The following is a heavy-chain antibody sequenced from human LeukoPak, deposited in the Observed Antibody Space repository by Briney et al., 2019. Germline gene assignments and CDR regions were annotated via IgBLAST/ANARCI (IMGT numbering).Heavy chain of an antibody. V-gene: IGHV3-48*04. CDR3: ARGGVAPDY. D-gene: IGHD3-10*01. Sequence: GGSLRLSCAASGFTFSSYSMNWVGQAPGKGLEWVSYISSSSSTIYYADSVKGRFTISRDNAKNSLYLQMNSLRAEDTAAYYCARGGVAPDYWGQGTLVTVSS. CDR2: ISSSSSTI. J-gene: IGHJ4*02. CDR1: GFTFSSYS.